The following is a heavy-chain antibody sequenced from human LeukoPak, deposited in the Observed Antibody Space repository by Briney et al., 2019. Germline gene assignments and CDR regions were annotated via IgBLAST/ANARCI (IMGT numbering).Heavy chain of an antibody. CDR3: ARTRGLTGGYCSGGSCLAIGGFDP. CDR2: IIPILGIA. V-gene: IGHV1-69*04. J-gene: IGHJ5*02. CDR1: GGTFSSYA. D-gene: IGHD2-15*01. Sequence: ASVKVSCKASGGTFSSYAISWVRQAPGQGLEWMGRIIPILGIANYAQKFQGRVTITADKSTSTAYMELSSLRSEDTAVYYCARTRGLTGGYCSGGSCLAIGGFDPWGQGTLVTVSS.